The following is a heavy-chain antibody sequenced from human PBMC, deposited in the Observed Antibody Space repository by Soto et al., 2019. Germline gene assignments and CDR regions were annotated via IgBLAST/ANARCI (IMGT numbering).Heavy chain of an antibody. V-gene: IGHV4-34*01. Sequence: SETLSLTCAVYGGSFSGYYWSWIRQPPGKGLEWIGEINHSGSTNYNPSLKSRVTISVDTSKNQFSLKLSSVTAADTAVYYCARGEKGPKWLFKYYFDYWGQGTLVTVS. D-gene: IGHD2-21*01. J-gene: IGHJ4*02. CDR2: INHSGST. CDR1: GGSFSGYY. CDR3: ARGEKGPKWLFKYYFDY.